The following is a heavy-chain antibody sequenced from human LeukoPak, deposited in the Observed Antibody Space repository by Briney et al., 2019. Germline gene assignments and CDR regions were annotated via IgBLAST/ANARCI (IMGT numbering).Heavy chain of an antibody. Sequence: APVKVSCKASGYTFTGYFMHWVRQAPGQGLGWMGWINPNSGGTNYQGRVTMTRDTSISTAYMELSRLTSDDTAVYYCARDILTDDAFDIWGQGTMVTVSS. CDR2: INPNSGGT. CDR1: GYTFTGYF. D-gene: IGHD7-27*01. V-gene: IGHV1-2*02. J-gene: IGHJ3*02. CDR3: ARDILTDDAFDI.